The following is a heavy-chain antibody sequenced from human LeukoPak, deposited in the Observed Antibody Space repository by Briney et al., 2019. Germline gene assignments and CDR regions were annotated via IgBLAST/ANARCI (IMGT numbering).Heavy chain of an antibody. CDR2: INHSGST. CDR1: GGSFSGYY. V-gene: IGHV4-34*01. Sequence: PSETLSRTCAVYGGSFSGYYWSWIRQPPGKGLEWIGEINHSGSTNYNPSLNSRVTISVDSSKNQSSLKLSSVTAADTAVYYCARGSGEVTYDYGAGSYFPPYYFDYWGQGTLVTVSS. D-gene: IGHD3-10*01. CDR3: ARGSGEVTYDYGAGSYFPPYYFDY. J-gene: IGHJ4*02.